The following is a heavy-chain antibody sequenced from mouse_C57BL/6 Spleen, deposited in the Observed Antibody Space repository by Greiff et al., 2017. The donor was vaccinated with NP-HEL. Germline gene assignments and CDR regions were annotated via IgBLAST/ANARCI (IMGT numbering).Heavy chain of an antibody. V-gene: IGHV1-52*01. CDR3: ARGGYYFHYFDY. D-gene: IGHD2-3*01. J-gene: IGHJ2*01. CDR2: IDPSDSET. Sequence: QVQLKQPGAELVRPGSSVKLSCKASGYTFTSYWMHWVKQRPIQGLEWIGNIDPSDSETHYNQKFKDKATLTVDKSSSTAYMQLSSLTSEDSAVYYCARGGYYFHYFDYWGQGTTLTVSS. CDR1: GYTFTSYW.